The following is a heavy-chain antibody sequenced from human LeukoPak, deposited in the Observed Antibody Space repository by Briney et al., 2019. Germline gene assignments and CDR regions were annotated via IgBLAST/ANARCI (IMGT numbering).Heavy chain of an antibody. CDR2: INHSGST. Sequence: SETLSLTCAVYGGSFSGYYWSWIRLPPGKGLEWIGEINHSGSTNYKPSLKSRVTISVDTSKNQFSLKLSSVTAADTAVYYCARLQLRVAARHRPAPTWVIDYWGQGTLVTVSS. CDR1: GGSFSGYY. CDR3: ARLQLRVAARHRPAPTWVIDY. J-gene: IGHJ4*02. D-gene: IGHD6-13*01. V-gene: IGHV4-34*01.